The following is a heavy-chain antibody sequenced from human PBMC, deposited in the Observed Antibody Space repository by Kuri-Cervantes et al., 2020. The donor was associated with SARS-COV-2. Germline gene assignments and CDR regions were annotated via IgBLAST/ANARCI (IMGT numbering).Heavy chain of an antibody. CDR2: ISYDGSNK. CDR3: AKEEYCGGDCSLGYFDY. Sequence: LSLTCAASGFTFSSYAMHWVRQAPGKGLEWVAVISYDGSNKYYADSVKGRFTISRDNSKNTLYLQMNSLRAEDTAVYYCAKEEYCGGDCSLGYFDYWGQGTLVTVSS. CDR1: GFTFSSYA. V-gene: IGHV3-30-3*01. J-gene: IGHJ4*02. D-gene: IGHD2-21*01.